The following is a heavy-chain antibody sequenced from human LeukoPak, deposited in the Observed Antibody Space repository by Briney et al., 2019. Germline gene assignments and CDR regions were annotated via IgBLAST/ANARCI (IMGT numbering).Heavy chain of an antibody. CDR3: ARSSDTYYYGSGTYFDY. D-gene: IGHD3-10*01. V-gene: IGHV3-53*01. CDR1: GFTVSSNY. Sequence: GGSLRLSCAASGFTVSSNYMSWVRQAPGKGLEWVSVIYSGGSTYYADSVKGRFTISRDNSKNTLYLQMNSLRAEDTAVYYCARSSDTYYYGSGTYFDYWGQGTLVTVSS. CDR2: IYSGGST. J-gene: IGHJ4*02.